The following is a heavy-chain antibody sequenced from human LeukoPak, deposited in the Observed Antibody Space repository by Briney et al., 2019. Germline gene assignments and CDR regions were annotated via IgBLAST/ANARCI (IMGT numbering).Heavy chain of an antibody. CDR2: INSDTYSNSI. CDR1: GFTLRNYS. V-gene: IGHV3-48*02. CDR3: ARDRDYAFDY. Sequence: GFLRLSFAASGFTLRNYSMNWGRPAPGKGLGWISYINSDTYSNSIHYADTVKGRFTISRDNAKSSLYLQMNSLRDEDTAVYYCARDRDYAFDYWGQGTLVTVSS. D-gene: IGHD4-17*01. J-gene: IGHJ4*02.